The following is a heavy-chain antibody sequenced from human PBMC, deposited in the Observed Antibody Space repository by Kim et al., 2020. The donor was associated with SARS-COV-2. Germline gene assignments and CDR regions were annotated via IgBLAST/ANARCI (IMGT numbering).Heavy chain of an antibody. V-gene: IGHV3-13*01. CDR3: ARDRSTAAGLYYYGMDV. J-gene: IGHJ6*01. D-gene: IGHD6-13*01. Sequence: VGSLRLSCVASGFTFSSYDIHWVRQATGKGLEWVSVISTTGDTYYSGSVKGRFTISRENAKNSLYLQMTNLKAGDTAVYYCARDRSTAAGLYYYGMDVWG. CDR2: ISTTGDT. CDR1: GFTFSSYD.